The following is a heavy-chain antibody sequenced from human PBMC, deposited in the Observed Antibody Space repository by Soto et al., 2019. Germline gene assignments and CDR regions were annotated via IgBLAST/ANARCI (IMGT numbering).Heavy chain of an antibody. CDR2: ISWNSGTI. V-gene: IGHV3-9*02. Sequence: PWGSLRLSCAASGFSSDGYAMHWVRQAPGKGLEWVSGISWNSGTIGYADSVKGRFTISRDNAKNSLYLQMNSLRAEDTALYYCAKSTGGTANGMGVWGQGTTVTVSS. CDR3: AKSTGGTANGMGV. J-gene: IGHJ6*02. CDR1: GFSSDGYA. D-gene: IGHD2-8*02.